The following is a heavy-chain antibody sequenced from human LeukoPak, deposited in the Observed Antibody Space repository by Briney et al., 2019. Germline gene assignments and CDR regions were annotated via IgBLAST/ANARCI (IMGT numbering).Heavy chain of an antibody. CDR3: ARGLNPIAVAVGGTTAGP. CDR2: INPNRGGT. Sequence: GASVKVSCKASGYTFTGYYTHWVRQAPGQGLEWMGWINPNRGGTNYAQKFQGRVTMTRDTSISTAYMELSRLRSDDTAVYYCARGLNPIAVAVGGTTAGPWGQGTLVTVSS. V-gene: IGHV1-2*02. CDR1: GYTFTGYY. J-gene: IGHJ5*02. D-gene: IGHD6-19*01.